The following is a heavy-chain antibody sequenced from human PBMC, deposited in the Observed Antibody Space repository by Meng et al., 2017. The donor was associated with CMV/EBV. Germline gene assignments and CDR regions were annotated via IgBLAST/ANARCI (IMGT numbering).Heavy chain of an antibody. D-gene: IGHD3-3*01. J-gene: IGHJ5*02. CDR2: INSDGGSK. Sequence: TFISYWMHWVRQATGKGLVWGSRINSDGGSKSYADSVKGRFTISRDNAKNTLYLQMNSLRAEDTAVYYCARDANYDFWSGYFGWFDPWGQGTLVTVSS. V-gene: IGHV3-74*01. CDR1: TFISYW. CDR3: ARDANYDFWSGYFGWFDP.